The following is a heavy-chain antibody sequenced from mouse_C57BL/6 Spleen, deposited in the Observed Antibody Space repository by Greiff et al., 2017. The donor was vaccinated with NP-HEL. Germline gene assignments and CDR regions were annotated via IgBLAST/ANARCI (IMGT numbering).Heavy chain of an antibody. D-gene: IGHD1-1*01. V-gene: IGHV1-55*01. CDR2: IYPGSGST. CDR1: GYTFTSYW. Sequence: VQLQQPGAELVKPGASVKMSCKASGYTFTSYWITWVKQRPGQGLEWIGDIYPGSGSTNYNEKFKSKATLTVDTSFSTAYMQLSSLTSEDSAVYYCARHYYGSRAYYFDYWGQGTTLTVSS. CDR3: ARHYYGSRAYYFDY. J-gene: IGHJ2*01.